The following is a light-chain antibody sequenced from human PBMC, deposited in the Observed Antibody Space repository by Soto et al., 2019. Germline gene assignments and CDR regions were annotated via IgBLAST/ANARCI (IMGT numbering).Light chain of an antibody. J-gene: IGLJ1*01. V-gene: IGLV2-8*01. Sequence: QSVLTQPPSASGSPGQSVTISCTGTSSDVGGYNFVSWFQHHPGKAPKLMIYDVSKRPSGVPDRFSGSKSGNTASLTVSGLQAEDEADYYCSSYAGSKNYVFGTGTMVTVL. CDR3: SSYAGSKNYV. CDR2: DVS. CDR1: SSDVGGYNF.